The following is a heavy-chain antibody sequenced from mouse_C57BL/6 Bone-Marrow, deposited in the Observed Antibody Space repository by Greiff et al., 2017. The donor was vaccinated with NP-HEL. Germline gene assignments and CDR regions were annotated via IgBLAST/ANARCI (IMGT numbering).Heavy chain of an antibody. V-gene: IGHV1-78*01. CDR2: IYPRDGST. Sequence: QVQLQQSDAGLVKPGASVKISCKVSGYTFTDHTIHWMRQRPEQGLEWIGYIYPRDGSTKYTEKFKGKATLTADKSSSTAYMQLNRLTSEEAAVYCCARNPLYYGSLWYLDVWGTGTTVTVSS. D-gene: IGHD1-1*01. J-gene: IGHJ1*03. CDR1: GYTFTDHT. CDR3: ARNPLYYGSLWYLDV.